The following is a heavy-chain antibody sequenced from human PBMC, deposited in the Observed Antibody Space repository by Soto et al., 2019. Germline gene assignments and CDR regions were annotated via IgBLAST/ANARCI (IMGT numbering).Heavy chain of an antibody. CDR2: IYYSGST. CDR1: GGSISSSSYY. CDR3: ATGIAAAGRGGYYYYGMDV. D-gene: IGHD6-13*01. V-gene: IGHV4-39*01. Sequence: SETLSLTCTVSGGSISSSSYYWGWIRQPPGKGLEWIGSIYYSGSTYYNPSLKSRVTISVDTSKNQFSLKLSAVTAADTAVYYCATGIAAAGRGGYYYYGMDVWGQGTTVTVSS. J-gene: IGHJ6*02.